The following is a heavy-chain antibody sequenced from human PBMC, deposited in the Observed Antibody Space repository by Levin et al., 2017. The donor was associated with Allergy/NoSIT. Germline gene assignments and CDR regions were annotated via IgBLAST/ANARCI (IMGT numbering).Heavy chain of an antibody. CDR3: AKDRVGGTYRYLDY. CDR1: GFTFSTYG. V-gene: IGHV3-30*18. J-gene: IGHJ4*02. CDR2: ISFDGSNK. D-gene: IGHD3-16*02. Sequence: SCAASGFTFSTYGMHWVRQAPGKGLEWVATISFDGSNKYYADSVKGRFTISRDNSKNTLYLQMTSLRAEDTAVYYCAKDRVGGTYRYLDYWGQGTLVTVSS.